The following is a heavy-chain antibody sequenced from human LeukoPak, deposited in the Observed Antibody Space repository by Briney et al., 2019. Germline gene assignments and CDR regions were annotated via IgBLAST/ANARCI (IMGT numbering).Heavy chain of an antibody. CDR3: ARDGIVGYGMDV. D-gene: IGHD2-15*01. J-gene: IGHJ6*02. CDR1: GFTFSSYG. Sequence: GRSLRLSCAASGFTFSSYGMHWVRQAPGKGLEWVAVIWYDGSNKYYADSVKGRFTISRDNSKNTLSLQMNSLRDEDRAVYYCARDGIVGYGMDVWGQGTTVTVSS. CDR2: IWYDGSNK. V-gene: IGHV3-33*01.